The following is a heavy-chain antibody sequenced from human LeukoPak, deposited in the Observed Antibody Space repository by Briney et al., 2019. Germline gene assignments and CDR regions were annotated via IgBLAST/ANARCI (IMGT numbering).Heavy chain of an antibody. J-gene: IGHJ3*02. CDR3: AKLTTVVTPRAFDI. D-gene: IGHD4-23*01. Sequence: GESLKISCQGSGYIFTSYWIAWVRQMPGKGLEWMGIIFPGGSDTRYSPSFQGHVTISADKSINTAYLQWSSLKASDTAMYYCAKLTTVVTPRAFDIWGLGTLVTVSS. CDR2: IFPGGSDT. V-gene: IGHV5-51*01. CDR1: GYIFTSYW.